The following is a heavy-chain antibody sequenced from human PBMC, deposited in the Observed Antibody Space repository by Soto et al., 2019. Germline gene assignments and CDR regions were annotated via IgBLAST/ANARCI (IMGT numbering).Heavy chain of an antibody. D-gene: IGHD6-13*01. CDR2: ISGSGGST. Sequence: EVQLLESGGGLVQPGGSLRLSCAASGFTFSSYAMSWVRQAPGKGLEWVSAISGSGGSTYYADSVKGRFTISRDNSKNTLYLQMNSPRAEDTAVYYCANQPSPQSSSGSCWYVWDDYWGQGTLVTVSS. CDR1: GFTFSSYA. J-gene: IGHJ4*02. V-gene: IGHV3-23*01. CDR3: ANQPSPQSSSGSCWYVWDDY.